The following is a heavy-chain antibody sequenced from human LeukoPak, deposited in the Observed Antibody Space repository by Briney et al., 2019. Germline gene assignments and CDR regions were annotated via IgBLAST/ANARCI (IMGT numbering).Heavy chain of an antibody. CDR1: GGSISSTNYY. D-gene: IGHD1-14*01. CDR2: ISYSGSP. V-gene: IGHV4-39*07. J-gene: IGHJ3*02. CDR3: ASNRRAAFDI. Sequence: SETLSLTCTVSGGSISSTNYYWGWIRQPPGKGLEWIGSISYSGSPYYNPSLKSRVTISVDTSKNQFSLKLSSVTAADTAVYYCASNRRAAFDIWGQGTMVTVSS.